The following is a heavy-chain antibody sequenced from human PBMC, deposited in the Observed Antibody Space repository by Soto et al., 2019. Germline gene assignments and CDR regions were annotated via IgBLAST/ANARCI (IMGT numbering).Heavy chain of an antibody. CDR3: AHSSGYHYGLDY. CDR1: GFSLSTSGVG. D-gene: IGHD3-22*01. J-gene: IGHJ4*02. Sequence: QITLKESGPTLVKPTQTLTLTCTFSGFSLSTSGVGVGWIRQPPGKALEWLALIYWDDDKRYSPSLNSRLTTTKDTSKNQVVLTMTNMDPVDTATYYCAHSSGYHYGLDYWGQGTLVTVSS. V-gene: IGHV2-5*02. CDR2: IYWDDDK.